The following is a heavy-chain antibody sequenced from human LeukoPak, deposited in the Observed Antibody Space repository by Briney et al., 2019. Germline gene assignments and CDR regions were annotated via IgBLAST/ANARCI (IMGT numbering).Heavy chain of an antibody. CDR3: AGAWHRPVADYFDY. CDR1: GAAISSYC. Sequence: PSETLSLTCTVSGAAISSYCWSWIRQPPGKGLEWIGYIFYSGSTNYNPSLKSRVTISVDTSKNQFSLRLSSVTAADTAIYYCAGAWHRPVADYFDYWGQGTLVTVSS. V-gene: IGHV4-59*01. CDR2: IFYSGST. D-gene: IGHD2-15*01. J-gene: IGHJ4*02.